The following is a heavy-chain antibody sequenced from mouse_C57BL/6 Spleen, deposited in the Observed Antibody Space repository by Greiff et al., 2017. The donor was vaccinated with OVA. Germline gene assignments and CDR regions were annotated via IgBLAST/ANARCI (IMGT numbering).Heavy chain of an antibody. CDR2: INPSTGGT. CDR1: GYSFTGYY. J-gene: IGHJ2*01. Sequence: VQLQQSGPELVKPGASVKISSKASGYSFTGYYMNWVKQSPEKSLEWIGEINPSTGGTTYNQKFKAKATLTVDKSSSTAYMQLKSLTSEDSAVYYCARGYGSSYGYWGQGTTLTVSS. V-gene: IGHV1-42*01. D-gene: IGHD1-1*01. CDR3: ARGYGSSYGY.